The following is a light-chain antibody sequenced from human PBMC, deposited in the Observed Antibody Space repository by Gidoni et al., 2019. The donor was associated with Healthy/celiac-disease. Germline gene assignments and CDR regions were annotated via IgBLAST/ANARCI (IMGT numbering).Light chain of an antibody. CDR3: QQYNSYSPAYT. Sequence: DIQMPQSPSTLSASVGDRVTITCRASQSISSWLAWYQQKPGKAPKLLIYDASSLESGVPSRFSGSGSGTEFTLTISSLQPDDFATYYCQQYNSYSPAYTFGQGTKLEIK. CDR1: QSISSW. CDR2: DAS. J-gene: IGKJ2*01. V-gene: IGKV1-5*01.